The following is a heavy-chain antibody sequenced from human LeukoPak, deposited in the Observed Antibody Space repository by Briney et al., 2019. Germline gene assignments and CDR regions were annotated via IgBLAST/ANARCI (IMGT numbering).Heavy chain of an antibody. CDR2: ISYSGST. J-gene: IGHJ4*01. CDR1: GGSVNSGTYY. V-gene: IGHV4-61*01. CDR3: ARGGRWLQFNY. Sequence: SETLSLTCTVSGGSVNSGTYYWSWIRQPPGKGLEWIGYISYSGSTNYNPSLKSRVTMSVDTSKNQFSLKLSSVTAADTAVYYCARGGRWLQFNYWGHGTLVTVSS. D-gene: IGHD5-24*01.